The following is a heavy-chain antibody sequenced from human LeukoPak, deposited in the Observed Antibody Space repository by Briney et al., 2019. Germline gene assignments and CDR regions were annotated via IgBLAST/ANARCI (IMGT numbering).Heavy chain of an antibody. Sequence: PGGSLRLSCAASGFTFSSYAMSWVRQAPGKGLEWVSAISGSGGSTYYADSVKGRFTIPRDNSKNTLYLQMNSLRAEDTAVYYCASQTYSSGWYYFDYWGQGTLVTVSS. V-gene: IGHV3-23*01. CDR3: ASQTYSSGWYYFDY. D-gene: IGHD6-19*01. J-gene: IGHJ4*02. CDR2: ISGSGGST. CDR1: GFTFSSYA.